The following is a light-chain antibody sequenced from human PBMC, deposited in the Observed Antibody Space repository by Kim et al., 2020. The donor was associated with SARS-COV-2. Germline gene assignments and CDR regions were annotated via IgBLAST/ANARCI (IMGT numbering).Light chain of an antibody. CDR1: QSLLHSDGETY. CDR2: KVS. V-gene: IGKV2-29*02. J-gene: IGKJ4*01. Sequence: IVMTQTPLSLSVTPGQPASISCKSSQSLLHSDGETYLYWYLQKPGQSPQLLIFKVSSRFSGVPDRFSGSGSGTDFTLKISRVVAEDVGVYYCMQGIHLPLTFGGGTKVHIK. CDR3: MQGIHLPLT.